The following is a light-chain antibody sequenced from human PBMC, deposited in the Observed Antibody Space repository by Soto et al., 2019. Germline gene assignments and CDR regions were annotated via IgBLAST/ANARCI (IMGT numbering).Light chain of an antibody. CDR1: QSVGRN. Sequence: EIVVTQSPGILSVSPGDRATLSCRASQSVGRNLAWYQQKPGQAPTLLIYAASTRATGLPARFSGSWSGTDFTLTISRRQAEDFAVYYCHEYSKWPLFTFQAATSVDIK. V-gene: IGKV3-15*01. CDR3: HEYSKWPLFT. J-gene: IGKJ3*01. CDR2: AAS.